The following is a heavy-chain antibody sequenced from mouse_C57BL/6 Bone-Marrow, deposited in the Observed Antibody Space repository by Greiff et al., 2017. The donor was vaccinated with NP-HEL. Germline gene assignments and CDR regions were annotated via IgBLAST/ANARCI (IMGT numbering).Heavy chain of an antibody. D-gene: IGHD2-1*01. CDR2: IDPENGDT. Sequence: VQLQQSGAELVRPGASVKLSCTASGFNIKDDYMHWVKQRPEQGLEWIGWIDPENGDTEYASKFQGKATITADTSSNTAYLQLSSLTSEDTAVYYCTRGGLYYYFDDWGQGTTLTVSS. CDR1: GFNIKDDY. J-gene: IGHJ2*01. V-gene: IGHV14-4*01. CDR3: TRGGLYYYFDD.